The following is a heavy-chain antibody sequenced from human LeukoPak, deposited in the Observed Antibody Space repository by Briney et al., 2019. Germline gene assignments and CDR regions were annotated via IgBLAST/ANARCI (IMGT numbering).Heavy chain of an antibody. CDR2: TYYRSKWDN. V-gene: IGHV6-1*01. Sequence: SQSLSLTCALSGDSVSNNNAAWNWIRQSPSGGLECLGSTYYRSKWDNDYAVSVKSRITINPDTSKNQFPLQLNSVTPEDTAVYYCAREGIVATSEGWFDPWGQGTLVTVSS. J-gene: IGHJ5*02. CDR1: GDSVSNNNAA. D-gene: IGHD5-12*01. CDR3: AREGIVATSEGWFDP.